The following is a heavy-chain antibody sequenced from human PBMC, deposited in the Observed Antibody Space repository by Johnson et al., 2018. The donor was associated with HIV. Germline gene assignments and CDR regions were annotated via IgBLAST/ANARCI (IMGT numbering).Heavy chain of an antibody. V-gene: IGHV3-20*04. CDR2: INWNGGST. CDR1: GFTFDDYD. J-gene: IGHJ3*02. Sequence: VQLVESGGGVVRPGGSLRLSCAASGFTFDDYDMSWVRQAPGKGLEWVSGINWNGGSTGSADSVKGRFNISSDNAKNSLYLQMHSLRAEDTAVYYCAKDVQVRGIVLMVTLFDAFDIWGQGTMVTVSS. D-gene: IGHD2-8*01. CDR3: AKDVQVRGIVLMVTLFDAFDI.